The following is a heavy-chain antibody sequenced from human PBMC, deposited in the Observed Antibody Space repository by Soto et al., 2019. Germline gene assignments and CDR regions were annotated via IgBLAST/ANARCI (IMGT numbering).Heavy chain of an antibody. V-gene: IGHV3-23*01. J-gene: IGHJ4*02. CDR3: AKDEGSSWPYYFDY. Sequence: GGSLRLSCAASGFTFSSYAMSWVRQAPGKGLEWVSASSGSGGSTYYADSVKGRFTISRDNSKNTLYLQMNSLRAEDTAVYYCAKDEGSSWPYYFDYWGQGTLVTVSP. CDR2: SSGSGGST. CDR1: GFTFSSYA. D-gene: IGHD6-13*01.